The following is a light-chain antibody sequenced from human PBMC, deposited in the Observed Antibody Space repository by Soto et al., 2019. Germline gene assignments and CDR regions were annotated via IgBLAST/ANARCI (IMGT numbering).Light chain of an antibody. CDR3: ATWDDSLNGVV. CDR2: SND. CDR1: SSNIEKNF. V-gene: IGLV1-44*01. J-gene: IGLJ2*01. Sequence: QSVLTQPPSVSAAPGQKVTISCSGSSSNIEKNFVSWYQQLPGTAPKLLIFSNDERPSGVPDRFSGSKSGTSASLAISGLQSDDEADYYCATWDDSLNGVVFGGGTKVTVL.